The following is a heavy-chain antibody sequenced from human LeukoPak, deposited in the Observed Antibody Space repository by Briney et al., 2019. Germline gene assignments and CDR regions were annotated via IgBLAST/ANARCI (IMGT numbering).Heavy chain of an antibody. CDR3: ARRGIQLWPHDDY. D-gene: IGHD5-18*01. Sequence: QTGGSLRLSCAASGFTFSSHGMNWVRQAPGKGLEWVSYISNSGSTIYYADSVRGRFTISRDNAKNSLYLQMNSLRAEDTAVYYCARRGIQLWPHDDYWGQGTLVTVSS. J-gene: IGHJ4*02. V-gene: IGHV3-48*03. CDR1: GFTFSSHG. CDR2: ISNSGSTI.